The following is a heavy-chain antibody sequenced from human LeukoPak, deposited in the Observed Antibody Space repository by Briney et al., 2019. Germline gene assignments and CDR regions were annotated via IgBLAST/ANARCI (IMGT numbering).Heavy chain of an antibody. D-gene: IGHD3-22*01. CDR1: GFTFSSYS. V-gene: IGHV3-23*01. Sequence: GGSLRLSCAASGFTFSSYSMNWVRQAPGKGLQWVSTISDSGGSTYYADSVKGRFTISKDSSKDTLYLQMNSLRPEDTAIYYCAKDRLLSSGPPYNWLDPWGQGTLVTVSS. CDR3: AKDRLLSSGPPYNWLDP. CDR2: ISDSGGST. J-gene: IGHJ5*02.